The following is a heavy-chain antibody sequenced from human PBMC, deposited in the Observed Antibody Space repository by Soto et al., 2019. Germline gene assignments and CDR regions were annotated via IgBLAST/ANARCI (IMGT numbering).Heavy chain of an antibody. D-gene: IGHD3-3*01. CDR1: GFSFASFA. CDR2: ISGSDGKT. V-gene: IGHV3-23*04. J-gene: IGHJ4*02. CDR3: AKWSYLDY. Sequence: DVRLAESGGGLVQPGGSLRLSCTTSGFSFASFATTWVRQAPGKRLEWVATISGSDGKTYYADSVKGRFSISRDTSRNTLYLQMNSLRADDTAIYYCAKWSYLDYWGQGTRVTVSS.